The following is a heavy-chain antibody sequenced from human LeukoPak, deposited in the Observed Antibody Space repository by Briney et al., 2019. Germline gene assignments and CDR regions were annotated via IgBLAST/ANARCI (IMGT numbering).Heavy chain of an antibody. CDR1: GFTFSSYW. J-gene: IGHJ3*02. CDR3: ASIAVAGTWDDAFDI. CDR2: INSDGSST. Sequence: GGSLRLSCAASGFTFSSYWMHWVRQAPGKGLVWVSRINSDGSSTSYADSVKGRFTISRDNAKNTLYLQMNSLRAEDTAVYYCASIAVAGTWDDAFDIWGQGTMVTVSS. D-gene: IGHD6-19*01. V-gene: IGHV3-74*01.